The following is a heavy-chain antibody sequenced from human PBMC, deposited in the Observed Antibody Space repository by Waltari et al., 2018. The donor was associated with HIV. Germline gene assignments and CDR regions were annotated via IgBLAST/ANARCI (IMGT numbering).Heavy chain of an antibody. CDR3: VRDPKTSWGELDY. J-gene: IGHJ4*02. CDR1: GVVFSSYS. Sequence: EVQLVESGGGLVEPEEYIRRSCAAAGVVFSSYSMNWVRQARGGGLEWISFISSSGSTIYYADSVKGRFTVSRDNAENSLYLQMNSLRDEDTAVYYCVRDPKTSWGELDYWGQGTLVAVSS. D-gene: IGHD3-16*01. CDR2: ISSSGSTI. V-gene: IGHV3-48*02.